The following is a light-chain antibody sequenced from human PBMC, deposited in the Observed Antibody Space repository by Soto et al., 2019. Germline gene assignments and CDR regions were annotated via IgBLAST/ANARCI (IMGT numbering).Light chain of an antibody. J-gene: IGKJ1*01. CDR1: QSISSSY. Sequence: VLTHSPGTLSLSPGDRATLSCRASQSISSSYLAWYQQRRGRAPRLLIYGAASRATGIPDRFSGSGSGTDFTLTISSLQPEDFATYYCLQDYNYPLTFGQGTKVDIK. V-gene: IGKV3-20*01. CDR2: GAA. CDR3: LQDYNYPLT.